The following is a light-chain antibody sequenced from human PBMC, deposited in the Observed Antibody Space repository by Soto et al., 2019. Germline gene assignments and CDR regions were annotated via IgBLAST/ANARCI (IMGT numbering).Light chain of an antibody. CDR1: QSISRY. V-gene: IGKV1-39*01. CDR2: SAS. Sequence: DVQMTQSPSSLSASVGDSVTISCRASQSISRYLNWYQQKPGKAPKLLIFSASGLQSGVPSRFSGSGSGTDFVLTISSLQPEDSATYYCQQSYSTPWTFGQGTKVDIK. J-gene: IGKJ1*01. CDR3: QQSYSTPWT.